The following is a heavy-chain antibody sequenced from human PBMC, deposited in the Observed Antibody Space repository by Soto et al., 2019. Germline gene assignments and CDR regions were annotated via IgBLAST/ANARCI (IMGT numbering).Heavy chain of an antibody. D-gene: IGHD6-6*01. Sequence: QVQLQESGPGLVKPSETLSLTCTVSGGSISSYYWSWIRQPAGKGLEWIGRIYTSGSTNYNPSLKSRVTMSVDTSKNQFSLKLSSVTAADTAVYYCARDLVEYSSSFGAFDIWGQGTMVTVSS. CDR2: IYTSGST. J-gene: IGHJ3*02. V-gene: IGHV4-4*07. CDR1: GGSISSYY. CDR3: ARDLVEYSSSFGAFDI.